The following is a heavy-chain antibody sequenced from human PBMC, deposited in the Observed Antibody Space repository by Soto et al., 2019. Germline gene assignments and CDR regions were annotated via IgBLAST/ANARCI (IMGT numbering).Heavy chain of an antibody. CDR1: GYSFNNYA. CDR2: VSVSGGTT. D-gene: IGHD3-22*01. Sequence: PGESLKISCKGSGYSFNNYAMSSVRQAPGKGLEWVSTVSVSGGTTYYADSLKGRFTISRDNSKKTVYMQMNRLRADDTAIYYCAKGLYYYDTSGYRLFDYWGQGTLVTVSS. V-gene: IGHV3-23*01. CDR3: AKGLYYYDTSGYRLFDY. J-gene: IGHJ4*02.